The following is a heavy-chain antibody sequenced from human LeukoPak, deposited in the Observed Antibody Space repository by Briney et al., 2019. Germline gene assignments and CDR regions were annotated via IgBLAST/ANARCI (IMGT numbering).Heavy chain of an antibody. J-gene: IGHJ4*02. CDR2: IKSKTEGGTI. Sequence: GGSLRLSCAASGFTFSNAWMTWVRQAPGKGLEWVGRIKSKTEGGTIEHAAPVKGRFTISRDDSKNTVYLQMNSLKTDDTAVYYCTTGEYCTNGVCVDYWGQGTLVTVSS. V-gene: IGHV3-15*05. CDR3: TTGEYCTNGVCVDY. CDR1: GFTFSNAW. D-gene: IGHD2-8*01.